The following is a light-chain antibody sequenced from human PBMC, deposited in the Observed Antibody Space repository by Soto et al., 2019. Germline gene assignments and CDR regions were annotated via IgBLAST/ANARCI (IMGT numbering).Light chain of an antibody. CDR2: EDN. CDR1: SDSIGSNY. V-gene: IGLV6-57*02. J-gene: IGLJ2*01. CDR3: QSYDRNNVNVV. Sequence: NFMLTQPHSVSESPGKTVTISCTGSSDSIGSNYVQWFQQRPGSAPTTVIFEDNQRPSGVSDRFSGSVDSSSNSASLTISGLQTEDEADYYCQSYDRNNVNVVFGGGTKVTV.